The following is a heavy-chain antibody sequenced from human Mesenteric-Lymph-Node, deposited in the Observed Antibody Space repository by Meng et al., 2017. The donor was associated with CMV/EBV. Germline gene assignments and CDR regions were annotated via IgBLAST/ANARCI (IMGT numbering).Heavy chain of an antibody. J-gene: IGHJ6*02. CDR3: ARFGLVGYCSSTSCLDYYYYGMDV. V-gene: IGHV3-48*04. CDR1: GFTFSSYS. Sequence: GESLKISCAASGFTFSSYSMNWVRQAPGNGLEWVSYISSSSSTIYYADSVKGRFTISRDNAKNSLYLQMNSLRAEDTAVYYCARFGLVGYCSSTSCLDYYYYGMDVWGQGTTVTVSS. CDR2: ISSSSSTI. D-gene: IGHD2-2*01.